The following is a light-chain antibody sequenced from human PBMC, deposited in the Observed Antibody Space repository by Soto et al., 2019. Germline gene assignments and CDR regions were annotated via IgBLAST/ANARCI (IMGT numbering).Light chain of an antibody. Sequence: DIQVTQSPSSLSASVGDSVTLSCQTSQRVESDIHWYQHQSGKPPKLLIYAASTLPDGVPSRFSGGGSGTAFSLIISGLQPGDSATYYCQQNYNSVATFGQGTKV. CDR1: QRVESD. J-gene: IGKJ1*01. CDR2: AAS. CDR3: QQNYNSVAT. V-gene: IGKV1-39*01.